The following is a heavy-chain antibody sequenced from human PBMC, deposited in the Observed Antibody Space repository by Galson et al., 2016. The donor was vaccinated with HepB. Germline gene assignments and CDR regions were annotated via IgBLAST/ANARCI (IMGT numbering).Heavy chain of an antibody. Sequence: SLRLSCAASGFSFTSFAMHWVRQAPGKGPEWVAVISYNGLDKKYADSVKGRFTISRDNSKNTLSLQMDSLRGEDTALYYCAKDPVYSSGYDLNYDYYGMDVWCQGTTVTVSS. CDR2: ISYNGLDK. D-gene: IGHD5-12*01. J-gene: IGHJ6*02. CDR1: GFSFTSFA. V-gene: IGHV3-30*18. CDR3: AKDPVYSSGYDLNYDYYGMDV.